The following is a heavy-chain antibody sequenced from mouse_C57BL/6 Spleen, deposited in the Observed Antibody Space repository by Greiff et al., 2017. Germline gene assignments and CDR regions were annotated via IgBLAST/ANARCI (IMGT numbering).Heavy chain of an antibody. CDR3: ARGPNWDVGFAY. CDR1: GFTFSSYA. J-gene: IGHJ3*01. Sequence: DVMLVESGGGLVKPGGSLKLSCAASGFTFSSYAMSWVRQTPEKRLEWVATISDGGSYTYYPDNVKGRFTISRDNAKNTLYLQMSHLKSEDTAMYYCARGPNWDVGFAYWGQGTLVTVSA. V-gene: IGHV5-4*03. CDR2: ISDGGSYT. D-gene: IGHD4-1*01.